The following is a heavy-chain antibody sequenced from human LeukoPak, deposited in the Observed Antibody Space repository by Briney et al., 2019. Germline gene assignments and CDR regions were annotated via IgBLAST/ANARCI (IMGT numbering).Heavy chain of an antibody. CDR1: GYTFTSYG. CDR2: IIPIFGTA. Sequence: ASVKVSCKASGYTFTSYGISWVRQAPGQGLEWMGGIIPIFGTANYAQKFQGRVTITTDESTSTAYMELSSLRSEDTAVYYCARVGSSSSWYDWFDPWGQGTLVTVSS. V-gene: IGHV1-69*05. D-gene: IGHD6-13*01. CDR3: ARVGSSSSWYDWFDP. J-gene: IGHJ5*02.